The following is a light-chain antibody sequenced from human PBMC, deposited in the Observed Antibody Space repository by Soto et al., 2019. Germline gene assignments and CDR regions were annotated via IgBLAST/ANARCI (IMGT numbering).Light chain of an antibody. CDR3: QQYYSTPWT. Sequence: DIVMTQSPDSLAVSLGERATINCKSSQSVLYSSNNKNYLAWYQQKPGQPPKLLIYWASTRESRVPDRFSGSGSGTDFTLTISSLQAEDVAVYYCQQYYSTPWTFGQGPNVEIK. CDR1: QSVLYSSNNKNY. V-gene: IGKV4-1*01. J-gene: IGKJ1*01. CDR2: WAS.